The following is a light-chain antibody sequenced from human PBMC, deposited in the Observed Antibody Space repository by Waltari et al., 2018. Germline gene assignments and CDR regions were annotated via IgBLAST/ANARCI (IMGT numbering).Light chain of an antibody. J-gene: IGLJ2*01. CDR1: RRAVGDSHS. Sequence: QSALTQPASVSGSPGQSITLSCRGIRRAVGDSHSVSLSQHHPGQAPKVIIYDVTNRPSGVSDRFSASKSANTASLTISRLQAEDEADYYCSSQTRDSLVLFGGGTRLTVL. V-gene: IGLV2-14*03. CDR3: SSQTRDSLVL. CDR2: DVT.